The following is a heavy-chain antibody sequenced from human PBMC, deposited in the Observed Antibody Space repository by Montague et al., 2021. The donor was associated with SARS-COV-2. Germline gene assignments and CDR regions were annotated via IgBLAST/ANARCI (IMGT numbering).Heavy chain of an antibody. CDR2: ISSDGGST. CDR1: GFTSSNYW. D-gene: IGHD5-24*01. V-gene: IGHV3-74*01. Sequence: SLRLSCAATGFTSSNYWMHWVRQAPGKGLVWVSRISSDGGSTSYADSVQGRFTFSRDNAKNTLYLQMNSLRAEDTAVYYCGAFRDGYNRLQVNYWGQGTLVTVSS. CDR3: GAFRDGYNRLQVNY. J-gene: IGHJ4*02.